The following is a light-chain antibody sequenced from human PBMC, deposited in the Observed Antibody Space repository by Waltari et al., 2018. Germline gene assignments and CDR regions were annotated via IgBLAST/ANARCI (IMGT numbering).Light chain of an antibody. CDR2: FAS. CDR3: QQYDNWPPWT. V-gene: IGKV3-15*01. J-gene: IGKJ1*01. Sequence: EILMTQFPATLSASPGERVTLSCRASQSVGTSLAWYQQKHGQAPSLLIFFASPRATGVPARFSGSGSGTEFTLTISSLQSEDFAVYYCQQYDNWPPWTFGQGTKVE. CDR1: QSVGTS.